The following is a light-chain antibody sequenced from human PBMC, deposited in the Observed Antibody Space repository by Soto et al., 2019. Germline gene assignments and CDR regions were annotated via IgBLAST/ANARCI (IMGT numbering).Light chain of an antibody. CDR1: QSVSSY. Sequence: EIVLTQSPATLSLSPGERATLSCRASQSVSSYLAWYQQKPSQAPRILIYDASNRATGLPARFSGSGSGTDFTLTISSLEPEYFAVYYGQQRSNWPPLTCGGGTKVEIK. CDR2: DAS. V-gene: IGKV3-11*01. J-gene: IGKJ4*01. CDR3: QQRSNWPPLT.